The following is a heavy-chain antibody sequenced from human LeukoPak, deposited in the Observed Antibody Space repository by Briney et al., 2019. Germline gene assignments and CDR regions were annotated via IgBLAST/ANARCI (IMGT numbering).Heavy chain of an antibody. CDR3: ARDQEGFDY. Sequence: WASVKVSCKASGYTFTSNYIHWVRQAPGQGLEWMGVIYPRDGSTSYAQKFQGRVTVTRDTSTSTVHMELSGLRSEDTAVYYCARDQEGFDYWGQGTLVTVSS. V-gene: IGHV1-46*01. CDR1: GYTFTSNY. J-gene: IGHJ4*02. CDR2: IYPRDGST.